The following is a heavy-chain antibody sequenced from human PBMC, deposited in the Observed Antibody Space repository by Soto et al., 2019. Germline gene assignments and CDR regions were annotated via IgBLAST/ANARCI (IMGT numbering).Heavy chain of an antibody. J-gene: IGHJ4*02. CDR3: AICAEMPTIPGDY. CDR2: INKSGGSR. D-gene: IGHD5-12*01. V-gene: IGHV3-23*01. CDR1: GFTFNTFA. Sequence: EVLLLESGGGLVQPGGSLRLSCAASGFTFNTFAMTWVRQAPGRGLEWVSRINKSGGSRYYADSVKGRFTVSRDNSNNTLYLKRKSVRDADTAFCVCAICAEMPTIPGDYWGQGAQVTVSS.